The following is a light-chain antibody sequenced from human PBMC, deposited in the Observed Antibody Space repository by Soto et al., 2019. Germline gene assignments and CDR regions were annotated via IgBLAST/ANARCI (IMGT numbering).Light chain of an antibody. V-gene: IGKV1-9*01. CDR3: QQVNSYPLT. Sequence: SQLTQSPSSLSASVGDSVTFTCRASQGISSYLAWYQQKPGKAPKLLIYAASTLQSGVPSRFSGSGSGTDFTLTINSLQPDDFATYYCQQVNSYPLTFGGGTKVELK. CDR2: AAS. J-gene: IGKJ4*01. CDR1: QGISSY.